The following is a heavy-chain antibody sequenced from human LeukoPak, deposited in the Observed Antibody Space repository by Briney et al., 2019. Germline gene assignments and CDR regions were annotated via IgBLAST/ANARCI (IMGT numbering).Heavy chain of an antibody. D-gene: IGHD6-13*01. CDR1: GFTFSSYG. CDR2: ISYDGSNK. Sequence: GGSLRLSCAASGFTFSSYGMHWVRQAPGKGLEWVAVISYDGSNKYYADSVKGRFTISRDNSKNTLYLQMNSLRAEDTAVYYCAKACEAAAGNDYYYYYGMDVWGQGTTVTVSS. V-gene: IGHV3-30*18. J-gene: IGHJ6*02. CDR3: AKACEAAAGNDYYYYYGMDV.